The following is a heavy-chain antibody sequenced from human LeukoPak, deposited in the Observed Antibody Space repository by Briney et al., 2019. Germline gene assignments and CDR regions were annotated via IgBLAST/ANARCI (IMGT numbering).Heavy chain of an antibody. CDR2: INPNSGGT. V-gene: IGHV1-2*02. D-gene: IGHD5-12*01. Sequence: GASVKVSCKASGYTFTDYYMHWVRQAPGQGLEWMGWINPNSGGTNYAQKFQGRVTMTRDTSISTAYMELSRLRSDDTAVYYCARDLVATRFQEAFWFDPWGQGTLVTVSS. CDR1: GYTFTDYY. CDR3: ARDLVATRFQEAFWFDP. J-gene: IGHJ5*02.